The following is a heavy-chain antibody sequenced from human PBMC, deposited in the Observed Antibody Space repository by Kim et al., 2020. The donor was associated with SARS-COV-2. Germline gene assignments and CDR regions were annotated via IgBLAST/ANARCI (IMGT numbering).Heavy chain of an antibody. CDR3: ARGENWATDY. CDR1: GFTFSNYW. V-gene: IGHV3-7*03. CDR2: INPDGSKK. D-gene: IGHD7-27*01. Sequence: GGSLRLSCVVSGFTFSNYWMNWVRQAPGKGLEWVANINPDGSKKSYVDSLKGRFTISRDNAKNSLYLQMNSLRAEDTAVYYCARGENWATDYWGQGTLVTVSS. J-gene: IGHJ4*02.